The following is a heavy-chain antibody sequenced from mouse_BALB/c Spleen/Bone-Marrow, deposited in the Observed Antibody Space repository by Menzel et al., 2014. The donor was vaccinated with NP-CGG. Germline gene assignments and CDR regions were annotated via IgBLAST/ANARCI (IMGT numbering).Heavy chain of an antibody. CDR3: ARNPYGNYAMDY. Sequence: VNLVESGPGLVAPSQSLSITCTVSGFSLTNYGVHWVRQPPGKGLEWLVVIWSDGNTTYNSALKSRLSISKDNSKSQVFLKMNSLQTDDTAMYYCARNPYGNYAMDYWGQGTSVTVFS. CDR1: GFSLTNYG. CDR2: IWSDGNT. V-gene: IGHV2-6*02. D-gene: IGHD2-10*02. J-gene: IGHJ4*01.